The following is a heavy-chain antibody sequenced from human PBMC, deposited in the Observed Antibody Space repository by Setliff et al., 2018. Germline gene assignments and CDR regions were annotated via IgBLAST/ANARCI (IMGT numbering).Heavy chain of an antibody. Sequence: SETLSLTCTVSGASLSSGTYYWGWIRQPPGKGLEWIGRIYYRGDTYYNASLKGRLTISVDTSKNQFSLKLSSVTAADTAVYYCARDRVVVLAGRRGFYFDYWGQGTLVTVSS. CDR1: GASLSSGTYY. D-gene: IGHD2-15*01. CDR3: ARDRVVVLAGRRGFYFDY. CDR2: IYYRGDT. V-gene: IGHV4-39*07. J-gene: IGHJ4*02.